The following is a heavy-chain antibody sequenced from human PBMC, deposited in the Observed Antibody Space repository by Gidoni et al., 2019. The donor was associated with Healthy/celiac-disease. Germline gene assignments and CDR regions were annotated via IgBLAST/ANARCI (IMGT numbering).Heavy chain of an antibody. CDR2: IWYDGSNK. V-gene: IGHV3-33*01. CDR3: ARDGVIGVFDY. Sequence: QVQLVESGGGVVQPGRSLRLSCAASGFTFSSYGMHWVRQAPGKGLEWVAYIWYDGSNKYYADSVKGRFTISRDNSKNTLYLQMNSLRAEDTAVYYCARDGVIGVFDYWGQGTLVTVSS. J-gene: IGHJ4*02. CDR1: GFTFSSYG. D-gene: IGHD3-10*01.